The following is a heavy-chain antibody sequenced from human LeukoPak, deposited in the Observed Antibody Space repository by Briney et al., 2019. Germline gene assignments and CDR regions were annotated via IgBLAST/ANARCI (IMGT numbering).Heavy chain of an antibody. Sequence: GGSLRLSCAASGFTVSSNYMSWVRQAPGKGREWVSVIYSGGSTYYADSVKGRFTISRDNSKNTLYLQMNSLRAEDTAVYYCASTYYYDSSGYYFDYWGQGTLVTVSS. D-gene: IGHD3-22*01. V-gene: IGHV3-66*01. J-gene: IGHJ4*02. CDR3: ASTYYYDSSGYYFDY. CDR1: GFTVSSNY. CDR2: IYSGGST.